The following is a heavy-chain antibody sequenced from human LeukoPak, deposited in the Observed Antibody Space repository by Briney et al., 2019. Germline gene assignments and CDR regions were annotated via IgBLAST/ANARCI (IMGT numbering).Heavy chain of an antibody. J-gene: IGHJ4*02. CDR3: VRQDSGSYLGGY. V-gene: IGHV3-74*01. CDR1: GNYW. Sequence: GGSLRLSCAASGNYWMHWVRQVPGTGLVWVSYINSDGTNTDYADSVKGRFTIFRDNAKKTLYLQMNSLRAEDTAVYYCVRQDSGSYLGGYWGQGTLVTVSS. D-gene: IGHD1-26*01. CDR2: INSDGTNT.